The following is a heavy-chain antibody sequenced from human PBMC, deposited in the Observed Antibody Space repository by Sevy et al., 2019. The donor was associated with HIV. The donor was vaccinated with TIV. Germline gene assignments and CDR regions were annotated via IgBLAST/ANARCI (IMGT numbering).Heavy chain of an antibody. CDR1: GFTFSSYS. Sequence: GGSLRLSCAASGFTFSSYSMNWVRQAPGKGLEWVSSIISSSSYIYYADSVKGRFTISRDNAKNSLYLQMNSLRAEDTDVYYCARDPPYTAARAGDAFDIWGQGTMVTVSS. V-gene: IGHV3-21*01. D-gene: IGHD6-6*01. J-gene: IGHJ3*02. CDR2: IISSSSYI. CDR3: ARDPPYTAARAGDAFDI.